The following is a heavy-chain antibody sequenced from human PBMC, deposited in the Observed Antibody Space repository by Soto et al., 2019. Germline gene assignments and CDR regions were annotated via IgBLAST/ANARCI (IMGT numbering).Heavy chain of an antibody. Sequence: GGSLRLSCEASSFTFSHAWMNWVRQTPGKGLEWVGRIASRTDGGTTDYAAPVKGRFTILRDDSKNILYLQMNSLKTDDTAVYYCTHSFYGDYVSWGQGTLVTVSS. D-gene: IGHD4-17*01. CDR1: SFTFSHAW. CDR2: IASRTDGGTT. CDR3: THSFYGDYVS. J-gene: IGHJ4*02. V-gene: IGHV3-15*07.